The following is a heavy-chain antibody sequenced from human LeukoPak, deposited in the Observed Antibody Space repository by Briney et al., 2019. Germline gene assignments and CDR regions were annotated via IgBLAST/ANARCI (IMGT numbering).Heavy chain of an antibody. CDR2: INPNSGGA. D-gene: IGHD3-3*01. CDR1: GYTFTGYD. V-gene: IGHV1-2*02. Sequence: ASVEVSCKASGYTFTGYDMHWVRQAPGQGLEWMGWINPNSGGANYAQKFQGRVTMTRDTSISTAYMELSRLRSDDTAVYYCARDFNLAWNIIDYWGQGTLVTVSS. J-gene: IGHJ4*02. CDR3: ARDFNLAWNIIDY.